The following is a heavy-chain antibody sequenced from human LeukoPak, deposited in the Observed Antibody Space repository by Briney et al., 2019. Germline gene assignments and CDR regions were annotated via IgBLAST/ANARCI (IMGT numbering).Heavy chain of an antibody. J-gene: IGHJ4*02. D-gene: IGHD2-2*01. CDR1: AGSISSYY. Sequence: SETLSLTSTVSAGSISSYYWSWIRQPPGKGLEWIGYTYYSGSTNYYPYLKSRVTISVDTSKNQFSLKLSSVTAADTAVYYCARFRGPAAVFDYWGQGTLVTVSS. V-gene: IGHV4-59*01. CDR3: ARFRGPAAVFDY. CDR2: TYYSGST.